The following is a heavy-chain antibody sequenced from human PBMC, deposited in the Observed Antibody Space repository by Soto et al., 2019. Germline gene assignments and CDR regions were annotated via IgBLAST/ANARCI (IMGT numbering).Heavy chain of an antibody. CDR2: IYYSGST. J-gene: IGHJ6*02. D-gene: IGHD3-3*01. V-gene: IGHV4-39*01. Sequence: SETLFPHFTVSGCPISSKSYHWGWIRQPPRNGLEWIGSIYYSGSTFYNPSLKSRVTISVDTSKNQFSLKLSSVTAADTAVYYCARRSYDFWSGYYRGYYYGMDVWGQGTTVT. CDR3: ARRSYDFWSGYYRGYYYGMDV. CDR1: GCPISSKSYH.